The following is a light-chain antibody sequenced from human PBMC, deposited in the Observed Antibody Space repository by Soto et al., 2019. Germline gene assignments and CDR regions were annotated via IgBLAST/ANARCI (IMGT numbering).Light chain of an antibody. CDR1: QGVSIF. Sequence: DIELTQSPCFLSASVGDRVTITCRASQGVSIFLAWFQQKPGKAPNLLISAASTLHSGVPSRFSGSGSETEFTLTITSLQPEDSATYYCQQRNSYPRTFGQGTQVDIK. CDR3: QQRNSYPRT. J-gene: IGKJ2*01. V-gene: IGKV1-9*01. CDR2: AAS.